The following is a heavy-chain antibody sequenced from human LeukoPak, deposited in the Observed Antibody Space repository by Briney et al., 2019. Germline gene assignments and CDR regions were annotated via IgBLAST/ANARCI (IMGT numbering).Heavy chain of an antibody. CDR3: ARPHGVGATGHDAFDI. D-gene: IGHD1-26*01. CDR1: GYSFTSYW. J-gene: IGHJ3*02. Sequence: GESLRISGKGSGYSFTSYWISWVRQMPGKGLEWMGRIDPSDSYTNYSPSFQGHVTISADKSISTAYLQWSSLKASDTAMYYCARPHGVGATGHDAFDICGQGTMVTVSS. CDR2: IDPSDSYT. V-gene: IGHV5-10-1*01.